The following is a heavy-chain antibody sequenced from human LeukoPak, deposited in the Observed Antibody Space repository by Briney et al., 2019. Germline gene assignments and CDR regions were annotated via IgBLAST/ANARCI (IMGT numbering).Heavy chain of an antibody. J-gene: IGHJ4*02. Sequence: PGGSLRLSCAASGFTFSTYWMSWVRQAPGKGLEWVANINQDGSEKYYVDSVKGRFTISRDNAENSLHLQMNSLRAEDTAVYYCAGDPGDCWGQGTLVTVSS. CDR2: INQDGSEK. V-gene: IGHV3-7*01. CDR1: GFTFSTYW. CDR3: AGDPGDC.